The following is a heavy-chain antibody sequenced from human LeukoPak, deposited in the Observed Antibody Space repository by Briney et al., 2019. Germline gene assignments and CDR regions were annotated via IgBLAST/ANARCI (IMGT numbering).Heavy chain of an antibody. Sequence: GGSLRLSCAASGFTFSSYWMNWVRQAPGKGLEWVANIKQDGSETYYVDSVKGRFTISRDNAKNSLYLQMNSLRAEDTAVYYCAELGITMIGGVWGKGTTVTISS. J-gene: IGHJ6*04. CDR2: IKQDGSET. CDR3: AELGITMIGGV. V-gene: IGHV3-7*01. D-gene: IGHD3-10*02. CDR1: GFTFSSYW.